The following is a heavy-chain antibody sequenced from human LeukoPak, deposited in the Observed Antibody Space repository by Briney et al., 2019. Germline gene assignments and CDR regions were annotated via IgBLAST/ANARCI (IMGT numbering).Heavy chain of an antibody. CDR3: AELGITMIGGV. CDR2: VSSSGSTI. CDR1: GFTFSSCE. D-gene: IGHD3-10*02. J-gene: IGHJ6*04. Sequence: GGSLRLSCEASGFTFSSCEMNWVRQAPGKGLEWVSYVSSSGSTIYYADSVKGRFTISRDNAKNSLYLQMNSLRAEDTAVYYCAELGITMIGGVWGKGTTVTISS. V-gene: IGHV3-48*03.